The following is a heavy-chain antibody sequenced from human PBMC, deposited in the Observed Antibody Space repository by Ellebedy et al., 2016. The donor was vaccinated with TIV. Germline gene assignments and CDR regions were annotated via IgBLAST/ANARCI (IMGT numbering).Heavy chain of an antibody. D-gene: IGHD4-17*01. CDR2: LHSGGDT. CDR3: VRDPYGADDGWYFDP. Sequence: GESLKISCAASGFSVSRNYMNWVRQAPGKGLEWVSVLHSGGDTYYADSVKGRFTTSKDILKNTLYLQMSSRRAEDTAVYYCVRDPYGADDGWYFDPWGRGTPVTVSS. CDR1: GFSVSRNY. V-gene: IGHV3-53*01. J-gene: IGHJ2*01.